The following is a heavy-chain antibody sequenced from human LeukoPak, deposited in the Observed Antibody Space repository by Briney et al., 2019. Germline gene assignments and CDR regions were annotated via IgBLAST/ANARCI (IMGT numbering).Heavy chain of an antibody. CDR3: ARDYYDSSGYYYYGMDV. J-gene: IGHJ6*02. V-gene: IGHV4-59*01. CDR1: GGSISSYY. Sequence: SETLSLTCTVSGGSISSYYWSWIRQPPGKGLEWIGYIYYSGSTNYNPSLKSRVTISVDTSKNQFSLKLSSVTAADTAAYYCARDYYDSSGYYYYGMDVWGQGTTVTVSS. CDR2: IYYSGST. D-gene: IGHD3-22*01.